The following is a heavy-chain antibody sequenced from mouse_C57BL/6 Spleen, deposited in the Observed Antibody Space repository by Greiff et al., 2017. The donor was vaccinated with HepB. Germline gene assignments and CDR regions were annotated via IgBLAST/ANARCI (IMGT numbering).Heavy chain of an antibody. CDR3: ARQGTGYWYFDV. V-gene: IGHV5-2*01. Sequence: DVKLVESGGGLVQPGESLKLSCESNEYEFPSHDMSWVRKTPEKRLELVAAINSDGGSTYYPDTMERRFIISRDNTKKTLYLHMSSLRSEDTALYYCARQGTGYWYFDVWGTGTTVTVSS. CDR2: INSDGGST. J-gene: IGHJ1*03. CDR1: EYEFPSHD. D-gene: IGHD4-1*01.